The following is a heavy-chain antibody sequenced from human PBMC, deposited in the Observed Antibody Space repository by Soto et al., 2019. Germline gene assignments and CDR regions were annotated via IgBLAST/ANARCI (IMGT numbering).Heavy chain of an antibody. CDR1: GGSISSYY. CDR3: ARESSGSGWYESRSYGMDV. V-gene: IGHV4-4*07. J-gene: IGHJ6*02. Sequence: SETLSLTCTVSGGSISSYYWSWIRQPAGKGLEWIGRIYTSGSTYYNPSLKSRVTMSVDTSKNQFSLKLSSVTAADTAVYYCARESSGSGWYESRSYGMDVWGQGTTVTVSS. CDR2: IYTSGST. D-gene: IGHD6-19*01.